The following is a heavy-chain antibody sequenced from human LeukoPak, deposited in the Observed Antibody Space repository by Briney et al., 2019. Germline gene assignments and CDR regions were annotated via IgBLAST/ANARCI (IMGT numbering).Heavy chain of an antibody. J-gene: IGHJ4*02. CDR2: IYYSGST. D-gene: IGHD2-21*02. V-gene: IGHV4-59*01. CDR1: GGSISSYY. Sequence: SETLSLTCTVSGGSISSYYLSWIRQPPGKGLEWIGYIYYSGSTNYNPSLKSRVTISVDTSKNQFSLKLSSVTAADTAVYFCATLPWSGGDCYSCVASDSAVGLIDYWGQGTLVTLSS. CDR3: ATLPWSGGDCYSCVASDSAVGLIDY.